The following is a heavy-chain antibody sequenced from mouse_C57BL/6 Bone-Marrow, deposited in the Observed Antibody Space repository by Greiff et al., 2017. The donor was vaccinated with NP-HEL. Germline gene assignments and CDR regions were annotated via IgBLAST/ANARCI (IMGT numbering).Heavy chain of an antibody. CDR3: ARDSSLYAMDY. CDR1: GFTFSSYA. Sequence: EVQVVESGEGLVKPGGSLKLSCAASGFTFSSYAMSWVRQPPEKRLEWLAYISSGGGSIYYSASVTGRFTISKDNAKNNLYLKMSSLKSEDTAMYYCARDSSLYAMDYWGQGTSLTVSS. J-gene: IGHJ4*01. D-gene: IGHD6-1*01. CDR2: ISSGGGSI. V-gene: IGHV5S21*01.